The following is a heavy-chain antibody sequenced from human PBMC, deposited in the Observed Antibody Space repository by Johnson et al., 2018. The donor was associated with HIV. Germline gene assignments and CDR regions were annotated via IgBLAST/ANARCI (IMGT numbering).Heavy chain of an antibody. CDR2: IKSKTDGGTT. CDR1: GFTFSNAW. CDR3: AREAHYYDSSGLKRGAFDI. Sequence: VQLVESGGGVVQPGRSLRLSCAASGFTFSNAWMSWVRQAPGKGLEWVGRIKSKTDGGTTDYAAPVKGRFTISRDNSKNTLYLQMNSLRAEDTAVYYCAREAHYYDSSGLKRGAFDIWGQGTMVTVSS. V-gene: IGHV3-15*01. J-gene: IGHJ3*02. D-gene: IGHD3-22*01.